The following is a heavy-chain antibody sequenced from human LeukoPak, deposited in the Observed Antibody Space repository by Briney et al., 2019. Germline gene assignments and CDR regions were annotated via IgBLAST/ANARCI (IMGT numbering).Heavy chain of an antibody. V-gene: IGHV4-38-2*02. Sequence: PSETLSLTCTVSGSSIRSGFYWGWIRQPPVKGLEWIGNIYHSGSTSYNPSLQRRASLSIDTSKNQFFLKLSSVTAADTAFYYCARVDWGVDYWGQGTLVTVAS. CDR2: IYHSGST. CDR3: ARVDWGVDY. D-gene: IGHD7-27*01. CDR1: GSSIRSGFY. J-gene: IGHJ4*02.